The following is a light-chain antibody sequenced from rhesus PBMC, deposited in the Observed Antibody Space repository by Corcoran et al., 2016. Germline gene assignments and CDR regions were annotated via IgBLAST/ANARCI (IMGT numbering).Light chain of an antibody. J-gene: IGKJ1*01. V-gene: IGKV1-22*01. Sequence: DIQMTQSPSALSASVGVTVTITCRASQHVSTWGARYQPMPGKAPKVLIYKASSLKSGVPSRFSGTGSGTDFTLTISRVQSEDFATYYFEQSDSRPCTFGHGTKVDIK. CDR3: EQSDSRPCT. CDR2: KAS. CDR1: QHVSTW.